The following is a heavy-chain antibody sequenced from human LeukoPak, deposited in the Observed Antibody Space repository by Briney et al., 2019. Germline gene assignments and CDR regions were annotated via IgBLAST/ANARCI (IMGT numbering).Heavy chain of an antibody. CDR3: ARDSVDYYDSSGYLASDAFDI. Sequence: GGSLRLSCAASGFTFRSYAMNWVRQAPGKGLEWVAVISYDGSNKYYADSVKGRFTISRDNSKNTLYLQMNSLRAEDTAVYYCARDSVDYYDSSGYLASDAFDIWGQGTMVTVSS. J-gene: IGHJ3*02. D-gene: IGHD3-22*01. CDR2: ISYDGSNK. CDR1: GFTFRSYA. V-gene: IGHV3-30*04.